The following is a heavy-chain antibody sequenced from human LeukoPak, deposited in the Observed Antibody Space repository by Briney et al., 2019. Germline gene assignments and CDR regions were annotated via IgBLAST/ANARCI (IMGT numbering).Heavy chain of an antibody. CDR3: ARDEGYYDSSGLDY. V-gene: IGHV1-18*01. CDR1: GYTFTTFG. D-gene: IGHD3-22*01. J-gene: IGHJ4*02. Sequence: ASVKVSRKASGYTFTTFGISWVRQAPGQGLEWMGWISAYDRNTNFAQNLQGRVTMTTDTSTSTAYMELRSLRSDDTAVYYCARDEGYYDSSGLDYWGQGTLVTVSS. CDR2: ISAYDRNT.